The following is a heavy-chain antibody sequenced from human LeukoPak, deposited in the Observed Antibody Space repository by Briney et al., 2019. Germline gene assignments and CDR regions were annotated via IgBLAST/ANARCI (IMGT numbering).Heavy chain of an antibody. CDR2: IYTSGST. V-gene: IGHV4-4*07. Sequence: SETLSLTCTVSGGSISSYYWSWIWQPAGKGLEWIVRIYTSGSTNYNPSLKSRVTMSVDTSKNQFSLKLSSVTAADTAVYYCAKDPTRPGTVTNWLDPWGQGTLVTVSS. CDR1: GGSISSYY. J-gene: IGHJ5*02. CDR3: AKDPTRPGTVTNWLDP. D-gene: IGHD4-17*01.